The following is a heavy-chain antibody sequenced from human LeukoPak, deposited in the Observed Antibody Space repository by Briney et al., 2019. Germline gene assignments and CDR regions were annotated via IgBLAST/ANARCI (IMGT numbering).Heavy chain of an antibody. D-gene: IGHD4/OR15-4a*01. Sequence: GRSLRLSCAASGFTFDDYAMHWVRQAPGKGLEWVSGISWNSGSIGYADSVKGRFTISRDNAKNSLYLQMNSLRAEDTALYYCAKALSSMEQTPAFDYWGQGTLVTVSS. CDR2: ISWNSGSI. V-gene: IGHV3-9*01. CDR3: AKALSSMEQTPAFDY. CDR1: GFTFDDYA. J-gene: IGHJ4*02.